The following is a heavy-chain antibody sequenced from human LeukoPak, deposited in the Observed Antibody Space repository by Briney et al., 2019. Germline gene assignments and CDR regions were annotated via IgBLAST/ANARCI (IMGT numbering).Heavy chain of an antibody. CDR2: INSDGSST. Sequence: PGGSLRLSCAASGFTFSSYWMHWVRQAPGKGLVWVSHINSDGSSTSYADSVKGRFTISRDNAKNTLYLQMNSLTAEDTAVYYCARGVRGYNYANYWGQGTLVTVSS. V-gene: IGHV3-74*01. J-gene: IGHJ4*02. CDR1: GFTFSSYW. CDR3: ARGVRGYNYANY. D-gene: IGHD5-24*01.